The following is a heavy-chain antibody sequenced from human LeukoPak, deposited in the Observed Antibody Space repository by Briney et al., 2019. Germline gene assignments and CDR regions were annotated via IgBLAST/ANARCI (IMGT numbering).Heavy chain of an antibody. J-gene: IGHJ4*02. CDR1: GFTFSSYA. CDR2: ISGSGGST. Sequence: GGSLRHSCAASGFTFSSYAMSWVRQAPGKGLEWVSAISGSGGSTYYADSVKGRFTISRDNSKNTLYLQMNSLRAEDTAVYYCAKDPKADIAAAGIPFDYWGQGTLVTVSS. V-gene: IGHV3-23*01. D-gene: IGHD6-13*01. CDR3: AKDPKADIAAAGIPFDY.